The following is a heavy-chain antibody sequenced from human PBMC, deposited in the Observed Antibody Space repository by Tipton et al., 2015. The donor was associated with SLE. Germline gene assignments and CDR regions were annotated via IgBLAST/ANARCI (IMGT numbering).Heavy chain of an antibody. Sequence: TLSLTCAVYGGSFSGYYWSWIRQPPGKGLEWIGEINHSGSTNYNPSLKSRVTISVDTSKNQFSLKLNSVTAADTAVYYCARGYRPLDYWGQGTLVTVSS. D-gene: IGHD5-18*01. CDR1: GGSFSGYY. CDR3: ARGYRPLDY. V-gene: IGHV4-34*01. J-gene: IGHJ4*02. CDR2: INHSGST.